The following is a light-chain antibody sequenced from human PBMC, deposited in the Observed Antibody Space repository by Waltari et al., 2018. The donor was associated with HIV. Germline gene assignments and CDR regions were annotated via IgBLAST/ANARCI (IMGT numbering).Light chain of an antibody. Sequence: QSVLTQPPSASGPPGQRVSISCSGTDSNIGRNTVNWYQHLPGTPPNLLRYNKNERPQGGPDRCSCSKSGTSAALAISGLQSDDEANYYCATWDDSLRGRVFGGGTKLTVL. CDR1: DSNIGRNT. CDR2: NKN. V-gene: IGLV1-44*01. J-gene: IGLJ3*02. CDR3: ATWDDSLRGRV.